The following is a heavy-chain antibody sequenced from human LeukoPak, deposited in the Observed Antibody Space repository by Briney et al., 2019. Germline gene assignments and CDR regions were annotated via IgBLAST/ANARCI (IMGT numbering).Heavy chain of an antibody. CDR3: AGIPVFGVVLHQEPV. J-gene: IGHJ6*04. CDR2: FIPILGTA. Sequence: SVKVSCKASGYTFTSYGISWVRQAPGQGLEWMGVFIPILGTANSTQKFQDRVTITADISTNTVYMELSSLRSEDTAVYFCAGIPVFGVVLHQEPVWGKGTTVTVSS. D-gene: IGHD3-3*01. V-gene: IGHV1-69*10. CDR1: GYTFTSYG.